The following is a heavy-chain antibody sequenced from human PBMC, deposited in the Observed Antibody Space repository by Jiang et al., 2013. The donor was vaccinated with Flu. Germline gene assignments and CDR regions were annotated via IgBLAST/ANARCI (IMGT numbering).Heavy chain of an antibody. CDR2: IYQSGST. V-gene: IGHV4-38-2*01. D-gene: IGHD3-22*01. CDR1: GYSISSGFF. Sequence: LLKPSETLSLTCVVSGYSISSGFFWGWIRQPPGKGLEWIGSIYQSGSTYYNPSLKSRVTIAVDTSKNQFSLRLTSVTAADTAVYYCARHDSSGWEDHWGQGTLVTVSS. CDR3: ARHDSSGWEDH. J-gene: IGHJ4*02.